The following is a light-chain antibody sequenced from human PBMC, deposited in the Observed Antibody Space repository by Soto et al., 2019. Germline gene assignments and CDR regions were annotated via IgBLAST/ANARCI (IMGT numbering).Light chain of an antibody. CDR3: LLYNSYTYT. CDR2: VAS. V-gene: IGKV1-17*01. CDR1: QGMRND. Sequence: IQLTPSPSSLSASVGDRVTITCRASQGMRNDFGWYQQKPVKAPTRLISVASSLQGGVPSRFSGGGSVKELTLTISRLQPEDVATYYCLLYNSYTYTFVRMNKLEIK. J-gene: IGKJ2*01.